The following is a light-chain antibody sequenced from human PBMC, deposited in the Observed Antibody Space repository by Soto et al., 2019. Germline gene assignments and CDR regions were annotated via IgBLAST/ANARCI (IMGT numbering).Light chain of an antibody. J-gene: IGKJ2*01. CDR2: RAS. CDR3: QQYARYSYT. V-gene: IGKV1-5*03. Sequence: DIQMTQSPSTLSASVGDRVTITCRASQSINTWLAWYQQKPRKAPKLLIYRASTLESGVPSRFRCSRSGTQLTITIRSLQPDGFATYYCQQYARYSYTFGPGTKLEIK. CDR1: QSINTW.